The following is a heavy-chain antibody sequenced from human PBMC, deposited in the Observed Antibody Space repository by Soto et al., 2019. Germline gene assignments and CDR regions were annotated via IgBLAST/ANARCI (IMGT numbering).Heavy chain of an antibody. D-gene: IGHD3-22*01. CDR2: IWYDGRNK. J-gene: IGHJ3*02. CDR3: ARSAYDSSVNGAFDS. CDR1: GFTFSSYG. Sequence: QVQLVESGGGVVQPGRSLRLSCAASGFTFSSYGMHWVRQAPGKGLEWVAVIWYDGRNKYYADSVKGRFTISRDNSKNPLYLQKNSVRAEGTAVYYGARSAYDSSVNGAFDSWGQGTMVTVSS. V-gene: IGHV3-33*01.